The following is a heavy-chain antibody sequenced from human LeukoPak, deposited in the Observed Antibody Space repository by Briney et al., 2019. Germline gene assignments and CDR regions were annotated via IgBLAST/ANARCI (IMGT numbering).Heavy chain of an antibody. J-gene: IGHJ4*02. CDR3: ARDHCSSTSCSSYYFDY. CDR2: ISAYNGNT. CDR1: GYTFTSYG. V-gene: IGHV1-18*01. D-gene: IGHD2-2*01. Sequence: ASVKVSCKASGYTFTSYGISWVRQAPGQGLAWMGWISAYNGNTNYAQKVQGRVTMTTDTSTSTAHMELRSLRSDDTAVYYCARDHCSSTSCSSYYFDYWGQGTLVTVSS.